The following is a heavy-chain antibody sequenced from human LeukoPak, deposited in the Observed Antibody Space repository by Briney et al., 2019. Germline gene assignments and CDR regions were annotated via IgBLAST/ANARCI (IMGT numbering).Heavy chain of an antibody. V-gene: IGHV3-33*06. D-gene: IGHD1-26*01. CDR3: AKDSVYSGSYCDY. J-gene: IGHJ4*02. Sequence: GGSLRLSCAASGFTFSSYGMHWVRQAPGKGLEWVAVIWYDGSNKYYADSVKGRFTISRDNSKNALYLQMNSLRAEDTAVYYCAKDSVYSGSYCDYWGQGTLVTVSS. CDR2: IWYDGSNK. CDR1: GFTFSSYG.